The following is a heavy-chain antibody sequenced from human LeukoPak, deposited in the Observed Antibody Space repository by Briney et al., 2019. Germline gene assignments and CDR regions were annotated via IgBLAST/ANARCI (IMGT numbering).Heavy chain of an antibody. CDR3: AADGGRAGATTSFEYFQH. D-gene: IGHD1-26*01. CDR1: GFTFTSSA. CDR2: IVVGSGNT. V-gene: IGHV1-58*02. J-gene: IGHJ1*01. Sequence: SVKVSCKASGFTFTSSAMQWVRQARGQRLEWIGWIVVGSGNTNYAQKFQERVTITRDMSTSTAYMELSSLRSEGTAVYYCAADGGRAGATTSFEYFQHWGQGTLVTVSS.